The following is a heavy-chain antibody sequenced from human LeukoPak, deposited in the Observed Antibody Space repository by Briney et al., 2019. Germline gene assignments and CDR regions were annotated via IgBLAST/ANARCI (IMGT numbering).Heavy chain of an antibody. CDR2: INACKGNT. J-gene: IGHJ6*04. Sequence: ASVKVSCKASGYTFTSYAMHWVGQAPGQRGEWMGWINACKGNTKYSQKLQGRGTITRDTSANTAYMELSSLRSEDTAVYYCARESQHGMDVWGKGTTVTVSS. CDR3: ARESQHGMDV. V-gene: IGHV1-3*01. CDR1: GYTFTSYA.